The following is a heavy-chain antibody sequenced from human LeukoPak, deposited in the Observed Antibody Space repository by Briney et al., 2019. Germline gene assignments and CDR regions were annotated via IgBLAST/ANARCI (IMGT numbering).Heavy chain of an antibody. CDR1: GYTFTSYG. J-gene: IGHJ6*03. D-gene: IGHD3-10*01. V-gene: IGHV1-18*01. Sequence: ASVKVSCKASGYTFTSYGISWVRQAPGQGLEWMGWISAYNSNTNYAQKLQGRVTMTTDTSTSTAYMELRSLRSEDTAVYYCARGLTTKNYGSGSYYGSYYYYYMDVWGKGTTVTISS. CDR2: ISAYNSNT. CDR3: ARGLTTKNYGSGSYYGSYYYYYMDV.